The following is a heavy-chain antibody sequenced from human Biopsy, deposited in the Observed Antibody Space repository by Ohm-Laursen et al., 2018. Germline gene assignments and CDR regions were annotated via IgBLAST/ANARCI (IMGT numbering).Heavy chain of an antibody. CDR1: GYNFNAYY. J-gene: IGHJ5*02. CDR2: ISTYNGNT. Sequence: ASVKVSCKASGYNFNAYYMQWVRQAPGHGLEWMGWISTYNGNTNYAQKVQGRVTMTTDTSTSTAYMELRSLRSDDTAVYYCARGIGSMVRGVIINVNNWFDPWGQGTLVTVSS. CDR3: ARGIGSMVRGVIINVNNWFDP. D-gene: IGHD3-10*01. V-gene: IGHV1-18*04.